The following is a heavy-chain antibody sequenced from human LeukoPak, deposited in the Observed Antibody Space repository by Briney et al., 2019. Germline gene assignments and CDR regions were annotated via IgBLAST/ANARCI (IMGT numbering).Heavy chain of an antibody. CDR1: GYSISSGYY. CDR3: ARIDCTGGSCYYPTP. CDR2: IYHTGST. V-gene: IGHV4-38-2*02. D-gene: IGHD2-15*01. Sequence: SETLSLTCTVSGYSISSGYYWGWIRQPPGKGLEWIGNIYHTGSTYYNPPLKSRVTMSVDTSKNQFSLKLNSVTAADTALYYCARIDCTGGSCYYPTPWGQGTLVTVSS. J-gene: IGHJ5*02.